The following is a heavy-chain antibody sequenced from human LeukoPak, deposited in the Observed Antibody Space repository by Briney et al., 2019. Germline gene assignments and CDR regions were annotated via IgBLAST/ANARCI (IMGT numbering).Heavy chain of an antibody. CDR3: ARDVRPYYYGMDV. CDR1: GFTVSSNY. D-gene: IGHD3-10*02. V-gene: IGHV3-66*01. Sequence: GGSLRLSCAASGFTVSSNYMSWVRQAPGKGLEWVSVIYSGGSTYHADSVKGRFTISRDNSKNTLYLQMNSLRAEDTAVYYCARDVRPYYYGMDVWGQGTTVTVSS. J-gene: IGHJ6*02. CDR2: IYSGGST.